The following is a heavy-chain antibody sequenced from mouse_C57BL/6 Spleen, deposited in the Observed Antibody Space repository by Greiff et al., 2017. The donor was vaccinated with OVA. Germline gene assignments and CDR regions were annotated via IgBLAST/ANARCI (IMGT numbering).Heavy chain of an antibody. D-gene: IGHD1-1*01. Sequence: VQLQQSGAELVKPGASVKISCKASGYAFSSYWMNWVKQRPGKGLEWIGQIYPGDGDTNYNGKFKGKATLTADKSSSTAYMQLSSLTSEDSAVYVCARLTTVVAGDYFDYWGQGTTLTVSS. CDR2: IYPGDGDT. CDR3: ARLTTVVAGDYFDY. J-gene: IGHJ2*01. V-gene: IGHV1-80*01. CDR1: GYAFSSYW.